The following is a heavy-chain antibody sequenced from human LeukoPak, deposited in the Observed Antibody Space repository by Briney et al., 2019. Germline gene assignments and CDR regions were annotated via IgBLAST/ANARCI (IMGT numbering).Heavy chain of an antibody. CDR1: GFRFDGYA. Sequence: GRSLRLSCAASGFRFDGYAMHWVRQAPGEGLEWVSGISWNSDSMDYADSVKGRFTISRDNAKNSLYLQINSLRAEDTALYYCVTDTYYGSGSHHPRRFDYWGQGTLVTVSS. CDR2: ISWNSDSM. J-gene: IGHJ4*02. CDR3: VTDTYYGSGSHHPRRFDY. V-gene: IGHV3-9*01. D-gene: IGHD3-10*01.